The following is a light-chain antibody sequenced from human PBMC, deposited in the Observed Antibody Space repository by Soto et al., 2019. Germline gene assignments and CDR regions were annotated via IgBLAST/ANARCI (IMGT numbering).Light chain of an antibody. V-gene: IGKV3-11*01. CDR3: QQRSKMPLT. J-gene: IGKJ1*01. CDR2: DAS. CDR1: QSVRNY. Sequence: EIVLTQYPANLSLSPGETATLSCRASQSVRNYLAWYQQKPGQAPRLLIYDASNRATGIPARFSGTGSETDFTLTISSLEPEDFAIYYCQQRSKMPLTFGHGAKV.